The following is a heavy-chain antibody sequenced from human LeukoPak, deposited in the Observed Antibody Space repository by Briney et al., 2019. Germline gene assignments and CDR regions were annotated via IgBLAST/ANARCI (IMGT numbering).Heavy chain of an antibody. Sequence: GGSLRLSCAASGFTFSSYSMNWVRQAPGKGLEWVSSISSSSSYIYYADSVKGRFTISRDNAKNSLYLQMNSLRAEDTAVYSCAKESDSGYHSEGPKTWGLGTLVTASS. CDR1: GFTFSSYS. J-gene: IGHJ5*02. CDR2: ISSSSSYI. V-gene: IGHV3-21*01. D-gene: IGHD5-12*01. CDR3: AKESDSGYHSEGPKT.